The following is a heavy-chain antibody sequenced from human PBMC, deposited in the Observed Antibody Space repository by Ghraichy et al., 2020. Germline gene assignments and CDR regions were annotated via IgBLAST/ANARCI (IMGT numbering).Heavy chain of an antibody. J-gene: IGHJ4*02. CDR1: GGSISSYY. CDR3: ARGPTRYYFDY. D-gene: IGHD5-12*01. V-gene: IGHV4-59*01. Sequence: SETLSLTCTVSGGSISSYYWSWIRQPPGKGLEWIGYIYYSGSTNYNPSLKSRVTISVDTSKNQFSLKLSSVTAADTAVYYCARGPTRYYFDYWGQGTLVTVSS. CDR2: IYYSGST.